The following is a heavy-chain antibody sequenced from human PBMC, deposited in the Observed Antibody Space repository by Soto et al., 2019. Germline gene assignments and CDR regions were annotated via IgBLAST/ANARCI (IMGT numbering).Heavy chain of an antibody. CDR3: ASNRLADRLFEY. Sequence: SETLSLTCVVYGGSFSGYYWSWIRQPPGKGLEWIGEINHSGGTSFNPSLKSRVTISVDTSKNQFSLNLNSVTAADTAVYYCASNRLADRLFEYWGQGTLVTVSS. V-gene: IGHV4-34*01. D-gene: IGHD6-6*01. CDR1: GGSFSGYY. J-gene: IGHJ4*02. CDR2: INHSGGT.